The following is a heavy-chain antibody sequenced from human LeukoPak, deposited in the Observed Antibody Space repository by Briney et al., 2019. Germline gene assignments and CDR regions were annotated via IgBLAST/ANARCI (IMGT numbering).Heavy chain of an antibody. CDR2: INHSGST. CDR3: ARLIYYDSSGYLDY. D-gene: IGHD3-22*01. CDR1: GGSFSSYY. Sequence: SETLSLTCAVYGGSFSSYYWSWIRQPPGKGLEWIGKINHSGSTNYNPSLKSRVTISVDMSKNQFSLKLSSVTAADTAVYHCARLIYYDSSGYLDYWGQGSLVTVSS. V-gene: IGHV4-34*01. J-gene: IGHJ4*02.